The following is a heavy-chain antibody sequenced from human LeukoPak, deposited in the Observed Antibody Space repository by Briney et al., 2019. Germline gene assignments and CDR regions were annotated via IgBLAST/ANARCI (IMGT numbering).Heavy chain of an antibody. CDR2: ISYSGTT. Sequence: PSETLSLTCTVSGGSISGYCWTWIRQPPGKGLEWIGYISYSGTTNYNPALTSRVTMSVDTSKTQFSLNLSSVTAADTAVYYCAREDRLSHHTVFDYWGQGTLVTVSS. D-gene: IGHD3-16*02. CDR3: AREDRLSHHTVFDY. V-gene: IGHV4-59*01. CDR1: GGSISGYC. J-gene: IGHJ4*02.